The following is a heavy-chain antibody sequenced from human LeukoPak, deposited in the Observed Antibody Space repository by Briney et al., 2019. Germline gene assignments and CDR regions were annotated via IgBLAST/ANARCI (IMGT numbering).Heavy chain of an antibody. J-gene: IGHJ3*02. CDR2: FYHSGST. D-gene: IGHD6-19*01. Sequence: SETLSLTCAVSSYSISSGYYWGWIRQPPGKGLEWIGSFYHSGSTYYNPSLKSRVTMSVDTSKNQFSLKLSSVTAAGTAVYYCARREAVAGIGAFDIWGQGTMVTVSS. V-gene: IGHV4-38-2*01. CDR3: ARREAVAGIGAFDI. CDR1: SYSISSGYY.